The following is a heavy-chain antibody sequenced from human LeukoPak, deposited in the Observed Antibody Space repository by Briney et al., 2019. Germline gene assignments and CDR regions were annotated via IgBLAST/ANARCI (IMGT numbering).Heavy chain of an antibody. CDR1: GFTFSVYD. V-gene: IGHV3-23*01. J-gene: IGHJ4*02. CDR3: SKKGQADDDGKPD. CDR2: ISRGGIS. D-gene: IGHD1-1*01. Sequence: GGSLRLSCAASGFTFSVYDMYWIRQSPGKGLECVSVISRGGISYYADSVKGRFTISRDNSKNTLYLQMNSLRAEDTAVYYCSKKGQADDDGKPDWGQGTLVTVSS.